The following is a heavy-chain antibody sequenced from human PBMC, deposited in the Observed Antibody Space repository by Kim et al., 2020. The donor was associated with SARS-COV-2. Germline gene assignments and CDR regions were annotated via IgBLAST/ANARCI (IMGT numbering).Heavy chain of an antibody. CDR1: GFTFSSYW. V-gene: IGHV3-7*01. CDR2: IKQDGSEK. CDR3: ARDDYGDDESFGPGYYYCYCGMDV. D-gene: IGHD4-17*01. Sequence: GGSLRLSCAASGFTFSSYWMSWVRQAPGKGLEWVANIKQDGSEKYYVDSVKGRFTISRDNAKNSLYLQMTSLRAEDTAVYYCARDDYGDDESFGPGYYYCYCGMDVWGQGTTVTVSS. J-gene: IGHJ6*02.